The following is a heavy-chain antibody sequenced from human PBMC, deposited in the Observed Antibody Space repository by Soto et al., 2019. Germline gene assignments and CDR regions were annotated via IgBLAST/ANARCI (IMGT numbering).Heavy chain of an antibody. CDR2: INPSGGST. D-gene: IGHD1-1*01. V-gene: IGHV1-46*01. J-gene: IGHJ6*02. CDR3: ARDLVPWNAPVSTIYYYYGMDV. CDR1: GYTFTSYY. Sequence: ASVKVSCKASGYTFTSYYMHWVRQAPGQGLEWMGIINPSGGSTSYAQKFQGRDTMTRDTSTSTVYMELSSLRSEDTAVYYCARDLVPWNAPVSTIYYYYGMDVWGQGTTVTVSS.